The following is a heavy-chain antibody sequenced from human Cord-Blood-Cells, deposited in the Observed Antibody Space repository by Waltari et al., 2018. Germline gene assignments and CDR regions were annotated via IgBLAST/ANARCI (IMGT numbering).Heavy chain of an antibody. J-gene: IGHJ6*03. D-gene: IGHD4-4*01. CDR3: ANGATVTRRYYYYYYMDV. V-gene: IGHV1-69*01. Sequence: KKPGSSVKVSCKASGGTFSSYAISWVRQAPGQGLEWMGGIIPIFGTANYAQKFQGRVTITADESTSTAYMERSSLRSEDTAVYYCANGATVTRRYYYYYYMDVWGKGTTVTVSS. CDR2: IIPIFGTA. CDR1: GGTFSSYA.